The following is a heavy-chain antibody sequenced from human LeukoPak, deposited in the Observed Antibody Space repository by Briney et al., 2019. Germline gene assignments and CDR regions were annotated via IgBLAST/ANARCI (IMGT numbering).Heavy chain of an antibody. D-gene: IGHD6-13*01. V-gene: IGHV4-30-4*08. Sequence: SETLSLTCTVSGGSISSGDYYWSWIRQPPGKGLEWIGYIYYSGSTYYNPSLKSRVTISVDTSKNQFSLKLSSVTAADTAVYYCARFLLAAAGPDFDYWGQGTLVTVSS. CDR2: IYYSGST. CDR1: GGSISSGDYY. CDR3: ARFLLAAAGPDFDY. J-gene: IGHJ4*02.